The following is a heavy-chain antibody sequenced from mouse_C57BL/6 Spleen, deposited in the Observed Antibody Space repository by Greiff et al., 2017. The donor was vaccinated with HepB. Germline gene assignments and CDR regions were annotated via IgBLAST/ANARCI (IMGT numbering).Heavy chain of an antibody. CDR1: GFTFSDYG. CDR2: ISSGSSTI. Sequence: EVHLVESGGGLVKPGGSLKLSCAASGFTFSDYGMHWVRQAPEKGLEWVAYISSGSSTIYYADTVKGRFTISRDNAKNTLFLQMTSLRSEDTAMYYCAKGGITTVVAPMDYWGQGTSVTVSS. D-gene: IGHD1-1*01. J-gene: IGHJ4*01. V-gene: IGHV5-17*01. CDR3: AKGGITTVVAPMDY.